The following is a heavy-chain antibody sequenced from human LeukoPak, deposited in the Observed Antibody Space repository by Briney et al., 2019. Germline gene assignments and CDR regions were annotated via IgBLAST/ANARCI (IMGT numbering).Heavy chain of an antibody. D-gene: IGHD2-2*01. CDR1: GFTFSSYA. V-gene: IGHV3-30-3*01. CDR2: ISYDGINK. CDR3: ARGYCRSTSCYYYGVDV. Sequence: GGSLRLSCAASGFTFSSYAMSWVRQAPGKGLEWVAVISYDGINKNYADSVKGRFTISRDNSKSTIYLQMNSLRAEDTAVYYCARGYCRSTSCYYYGVDVWGQGTTVTVSS. J-gene: IGHJ6*02.